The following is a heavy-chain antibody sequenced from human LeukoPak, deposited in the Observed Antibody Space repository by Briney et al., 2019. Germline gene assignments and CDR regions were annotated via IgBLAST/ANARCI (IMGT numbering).Heavy chain of an antibody. CDR3: ARRPPYYDFWSGPE. Sequence: SETLSLTCAVYGGSFSGYSWNWIRQPPVKGLEWIGEINHSGSTNYNPSLKSRVTISVDTSKNQFSLKLSSVTAADTAVYYCARRPPYYDFWSGPEWGQGTLVTVSS. D-gene: IGHD3-3*01. CDR2: INHSGST. CDR1: GGSFSGYS. V-gene: IGHV4-34*01. J-gene: IGHJ4*02.